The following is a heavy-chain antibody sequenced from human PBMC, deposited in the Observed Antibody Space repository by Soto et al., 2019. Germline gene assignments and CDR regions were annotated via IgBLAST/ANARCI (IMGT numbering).Heavy chain of an antibody. CDR1: GGSVSSGSYY. J-gene: IGHJ4*02. CDR2: IYSSWSA. Sequence: QVQLQESGPGLVKPSETLSLTCTVSGGSVSSGSYYWSWIRQPPGKGLEWIGYIYSSWSATYNPSLKRRVTISVDTSKNQFSLKLSSVAAADTAVYYCARERTGDPTFFDYWGQGTLVTVSS. D-gene: IGHD1-1*01. V-gene: IGHV4-61*01. CDR3: ARERTGDPTFFDY.